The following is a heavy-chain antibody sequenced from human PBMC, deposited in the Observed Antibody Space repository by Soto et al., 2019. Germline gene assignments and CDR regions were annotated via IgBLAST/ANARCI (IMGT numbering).Heavy chain of an antibody. CDR1: GFTFSSYA. J-gene: IGHJ5*02. CDR2: ISGSGGST. V-gene: IGHV3-23*04. D-gene: IGHD3-22*01. Sequence: VESGGGLVQPGGSLRLSCAASGFTFSSYAMSWVRQAPGKGLEWVSAISGSGGSTYYADSVKGRFTISRDNSKNTLYLQMNSLRAEDTAVYYCAKDPQGPLDGSGYYYGWFDPWGQGTLVTVSS. CDR3: AKDPQGPLDGSGYYYGWFDP.